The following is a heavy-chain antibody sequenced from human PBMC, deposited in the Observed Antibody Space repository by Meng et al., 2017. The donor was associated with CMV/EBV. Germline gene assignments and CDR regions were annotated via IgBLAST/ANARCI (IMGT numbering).Heavy chain of an antibody. V-gene: IGHV1-2*02. CDR1: GYTFNGYY. CDR2: INPNSGGT. CDR3: ARVPASGYDFWSGYYHFDY. D-gene: IGHD3-3*01. J-gene: IGHJ4*02. Sequence: ASVKVSCKASGYTFNGYYMHWVRQAPGQGLEWMGWINPNSGGTNYAQQFQGRVTMTRDTSISTSYMELSRLRSDDTAVYYCARVPASGYDFWSGYYHFDYWGQGTLVTVSS.